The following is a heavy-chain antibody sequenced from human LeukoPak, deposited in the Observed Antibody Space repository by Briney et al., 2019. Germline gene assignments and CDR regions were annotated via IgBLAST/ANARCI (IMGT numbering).Heavy chain of an antibody. D-gene: IGHD3-10*01. V-gene: IGHV3-7*01. CDR2: IKQDGSEK. Sequence: GGSLRLSCTASGITVSTYWMSWVRQAPGKGLEWVANIKQDGSEKYYVDSVKGRFTISRDNAKNSLYLQMNSLRAEDTAVYYCARERGSGSYHPFDPWGQGTLATVSS. J-gene: IGHJ5*02. CDR3: ARERGSGSYHPFDP. CDR1: GITVSTYW.